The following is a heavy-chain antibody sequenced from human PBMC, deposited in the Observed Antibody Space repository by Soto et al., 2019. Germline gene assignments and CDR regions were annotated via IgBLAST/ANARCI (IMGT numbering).Heavy chain of an antibody. Sequence: PWGSLRLSCAASGFTCSLYSMNWFRQAPGKGLEWVSYISSSGDTIYYADSVKGRFTISRDNAKNSLYLQMNSLRDEDTAVYYCASPYCTGNSCYSILGYYWGQGTLVTVSS. CDR1: GFTCSLYS. CDR3: ASPYCTGNSCYSILGYY. J-gene: IGHJ4*02. CDR2: ISSSGDTI. D-gene: IGHD2-15*01. V-gene: IGHV3-48*02.